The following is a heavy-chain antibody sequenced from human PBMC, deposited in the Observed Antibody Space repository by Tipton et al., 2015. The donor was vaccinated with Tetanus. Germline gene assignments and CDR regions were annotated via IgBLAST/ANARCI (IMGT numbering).Heavy chain of an antibody. Sequence: TLSLTCTVSGGSISSGGYSWNWIRQLPGKGLEWIGYIYYSGSTYYNPSLKSRVTISVDTSKNQFSLKLSSVTAADTAVYYCARLVDSSGYYLYFDYWGQGTLVTVSS. D-gene: IGHD3-22*01. J-gene: IGHJ4*02. CDR3: ARLVDSSGYYLYFDY. CDR2: IYYSGST. CDR1: GGSISSGGYS. V-gene: IGHV4-31*03.